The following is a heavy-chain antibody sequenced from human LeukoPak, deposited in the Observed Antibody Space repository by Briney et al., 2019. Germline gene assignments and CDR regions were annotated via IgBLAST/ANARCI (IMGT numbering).Heavy chain of an antibody. CDR1: GGSISSYY. Sequence: SETLSLTCTVSGGSISSYYWSWIRQPPGKGLEWIGYIYYSGSTNYNPSLKSRVTISVDTSKNQFSPKLSSVTAADTAVYYCARAPPLSLFDYWGQGTLVTVSS. CDR3: ARAPPLSLFDY. CDR2: IYYSGST. J-gene: IGHJ4*02. V-gene: IGHV4-59*01.